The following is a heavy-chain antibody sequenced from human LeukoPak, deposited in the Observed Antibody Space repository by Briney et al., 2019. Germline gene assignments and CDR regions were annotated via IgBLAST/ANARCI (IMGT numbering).Heavy chain of an antibody. CDR1: GFTFSSYW. CDR3: ARYCGGDCYGMDV. V-gene: IGHV3-7*01. J-gene: IGHJ6*02. Sequence: GGSLRLSCTASGFTFSSYWMSWVRQAPGKGLEWVANIKQDGSEKDYVDSVKGRFTISRDNPKNSLYLQMNSLRAEDTAVYYCARYCGGDCYGMDVWGQGTTVTVSS. D-gene: IGHD2-21*02. CDR2: IKQDGSEK.